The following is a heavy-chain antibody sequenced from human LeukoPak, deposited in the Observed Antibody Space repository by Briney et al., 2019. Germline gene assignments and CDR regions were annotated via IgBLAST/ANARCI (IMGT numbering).Heavy chain of an antibody. V-gene: IGHV4-34*01. CDR2: INHSGST. CDR3: ARDIVYYYYGMDV. J-gene: IGHJ6*02. Sequence: PSETLSLTCTVSGGSISSYYWSWIRQPPGQGLEWIGEINHSGSTNYNPSLKSRVTISVDTSKNQFSLKLSSVTAADTAVYYCARDIVYYYYGMDVWGQGTTVTVSS. D-gene: IGHD3-16*02. CDR1: GGSISSYY.